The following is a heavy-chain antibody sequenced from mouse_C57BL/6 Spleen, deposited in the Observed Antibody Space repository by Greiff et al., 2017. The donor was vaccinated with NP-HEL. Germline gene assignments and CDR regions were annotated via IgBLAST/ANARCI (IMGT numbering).Heavy chain of an antibody. D-gene: IGHD2-10*01. CDR1: GYTFTSYW. Sequence: QLQQSGTVLARPGASVKMSCKTSGYTFTSYWMHWVKQRPGQGLEWIGAIYPGNSDTSYNQKFKGKAKLTAVPSASTAYMELSSLTNEDSEVYYCTSSYYGNYDYAMDYWGQGTSVTVSS. CDR2: IYPGNSDT. J-gene: IGHJ4*01. CDR3: TSSYYGNYDYAMDY. V-gene: IGHV1-5*01.